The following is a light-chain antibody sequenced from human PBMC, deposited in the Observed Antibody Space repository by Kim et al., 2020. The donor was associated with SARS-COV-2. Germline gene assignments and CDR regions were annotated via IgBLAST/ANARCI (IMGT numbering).Light chain of an antibody. J-gene: IGKJ4*01. V-gene: IGKV3-20*01. Sequence: SPGERATLSCRASKTVCNNYLAWYQQKPGQTPTLLIYNASSRATGIPDRFSGSGSGTDFTLTVSRLEPEDFAVYYCQQHAYAPLAFGGGTKVDIK. CDR2: NAS. CDR3: QQHAYAPLA. CDR1: KTVCNNY.